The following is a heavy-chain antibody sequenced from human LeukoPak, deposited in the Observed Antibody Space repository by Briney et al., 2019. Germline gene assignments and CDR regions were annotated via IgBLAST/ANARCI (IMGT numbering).Heavy chain of an antibody. CDR2: VSRSGGST. V-gene: IGHV3-23*01. Sequence: GVSLRLSCAASVFTFSIYGMSGVPHAPGKGRECVSAVSRSGGSTYYADSGKARFTISRDNSKNTMYLQMNSLRAEDKAVYYCAKDLMRAAPGTIFGYWGKGTLVTVSS. CDR1: VFTFSIYG. D-gene: IGHD6-13*01. CDR3: AKDLMRAAPGTIFGY. J-gene: IGHJ4*02.